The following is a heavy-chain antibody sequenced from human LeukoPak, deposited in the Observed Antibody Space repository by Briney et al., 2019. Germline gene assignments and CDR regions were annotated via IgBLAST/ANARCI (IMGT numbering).Heavy chain of an antibody. Sequence: ETLSLTCTVSGGSISGYYWSWIRQPPGKGLEWVSVIYSGGSTYYADSVKGRFTISRDNSKNTLYLQMNSLRAEDTAVYYCARDRVDTAMVTWYYGMDVWGQGTTVTVSS. V-gene: IGHV3-53*01. CDR1: GGSISGYY. D-gene: IGHD5-18*01. J-gene: IGHJ6*02. CDR3: ARDRVDTAMVTWYYGMDV. CDR2: IYSGGST.